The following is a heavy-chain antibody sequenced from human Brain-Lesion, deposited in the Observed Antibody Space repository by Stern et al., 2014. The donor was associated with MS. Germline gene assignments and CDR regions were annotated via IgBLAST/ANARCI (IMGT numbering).Heavy chain of an antibody. J-gene: IGHJ6*02. D-gene: IGHD3-3*01. V-gene: IGHV1-24*01. CDR3: ATDRDDFRSGYSAPTKGYGLDV. CDR1: GYTLTELS. CDR2: FDPEDGEK. Sequence: VQLVESGAEVKKPGASVKVSCKVSGYTLTELSMPWVRQAPGKGLEWMGGFDPEDGEKIYAQKFQGRVTMTEDTSTDTAYMELSSLRSEDTAVYYCATDRDDFRSGYSAPTKGYGLDVWGQGTTVTVTS.